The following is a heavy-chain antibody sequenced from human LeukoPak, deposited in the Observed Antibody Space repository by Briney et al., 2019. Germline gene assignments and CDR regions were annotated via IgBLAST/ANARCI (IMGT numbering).Heavy chain of an antibody. J-gene: IGHJ4*02. CDR2: IYYSGST. CDR1: GGSISSYY. D-gene: IGHD3-16*01. CDR3: ARLVPYYDYVWGSLDY. Sequence: SETLSLTCTVSGGSISSYYWSWIRQPPGNGLEWIGYIYYSGSTNCNPSLKSRVTISVDTSKNQFSLNLSSVTAADTAVYYCARLVPYYDYVWGSLDYWGQGTLVTVSS. V-gene: IGHV4-59*08.